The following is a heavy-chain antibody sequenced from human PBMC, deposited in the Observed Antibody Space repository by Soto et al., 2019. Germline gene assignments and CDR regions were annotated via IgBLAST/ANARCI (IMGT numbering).Heavy chain of an antibody. CDR3: ATGSTSCYLRFVGGCWFDP. Sequence: GASVKVSCKASGYTFTGYYMHWVRQAPGQGLEWMGWINPNSGGTNYAQKFQGRVTMTRDTSISTAYMELSRLRSDDTAVYYCATGSTSCYLRFVGGCWFDPWGQGTLVTVSS. V-gene: IGHV1-2*02. CDR2: INPNSGGT. CDR1: GYTFTGYY. J-gene: IGHJ5*02. D-gene: IGHD2-2*01.